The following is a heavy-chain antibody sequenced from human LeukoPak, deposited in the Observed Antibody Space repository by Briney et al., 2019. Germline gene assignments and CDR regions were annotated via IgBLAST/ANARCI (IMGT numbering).Heavy chain of an antibody. D-gene: IGHD1-1*01. CDR3: AKTPSARTAHPLYFDY. CDR2: IRSKANNYAT. Sequence: PGGSLRLSCAASGFTFSGSAMHWVRQASGKGLEWVGRIRSKANNYATAYAASVKGRFTISRDDSKNTAYLQMISLKTEDTAVYYCAKTPSARTAHPLYFDYWGQGTLVTVSS. CDR1: GFTFSGSA. J-gene: IGHJ4*02. V-gene: IGHV3-73*01.